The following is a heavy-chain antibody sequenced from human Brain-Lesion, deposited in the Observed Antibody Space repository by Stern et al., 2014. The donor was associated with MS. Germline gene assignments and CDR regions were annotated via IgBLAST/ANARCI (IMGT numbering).Heavy chain of an antibody. V-gene: IGHV4-39*02. CDR2: IYYSGNT. Sequence: QVQLQESGPGLVKPSESLSLTCTVAGGSVSSTSYAWAWIRQPPGKGLEGIGTIYYSGNTWSGPPLKSQPTNSLDTPKNRFPRRLKCVPAADTAVYYCAGEEDIRYGSGGSCTGNWFDPWGQGTLVTVSS. D-gene: IGHD2-15*01. CDR3: AGEEDIRYGSGGSCTGNWFDP. CDR1: GGSVSSTSYA. J-gene: IGHJ5*02.